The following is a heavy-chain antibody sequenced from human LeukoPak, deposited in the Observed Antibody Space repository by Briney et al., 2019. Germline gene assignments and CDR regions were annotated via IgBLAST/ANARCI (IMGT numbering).Heavy chain of an antibody. V-gene: IGHV3-23*01. J-gene: IGHJ4*02. CDR3: AKELRRITIFGVVTFDY. CDR1: GFTFSSYA. D-gene: IGHD3-3*01. CDR2: ISGSGGST. Sequence: GGSLRLSCAASGFTFSSYAMSWVRQAPGKGLEWVSAISGSGGSTYYADSVKGRFTISRDNSKNTLYLLMNSLRAEDTAVYYCAKELRRITIFGVVTFDYWGQGTLVTVSS.